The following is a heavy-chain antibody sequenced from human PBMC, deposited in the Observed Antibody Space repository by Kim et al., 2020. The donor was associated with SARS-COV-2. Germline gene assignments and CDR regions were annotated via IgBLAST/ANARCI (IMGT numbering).Heavy chain of an antibody. V-gene: IGHV1-58*01. J-gene: IGHJ4*02. Sequence: NYAQKFQERVTITRDMSTSTAYMELSSLRSEDTAVYYCAADASYSGREGYWGQGTLVTVSS. D-gene: IGHD1-26*01. CDR3: AADASYSGREGY.